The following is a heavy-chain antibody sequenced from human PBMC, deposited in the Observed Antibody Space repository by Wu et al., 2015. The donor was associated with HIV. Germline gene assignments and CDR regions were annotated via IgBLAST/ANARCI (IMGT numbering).Heavy chain of an antibody. CDR3: ASCNRPPSSYYYYMDV. CDR2: SSVYSGNI. Sequence: QVQLVQSGAEVKKPGASVKVSCKASGDTFTSYGLSWERQAPGQGLEWMGWSSVYSGNINYAQKFQGRVTMTTDTSTNTAYMELRSLRSDDTAVYYCASCNRPPSSYYYYMDVWGKGTTVTVSS. J-gene: IGHJ6*03. V-gene: IGHV1-18*01. D-gene: IGHD1-14*01. CDR1: GDTFTSYG.